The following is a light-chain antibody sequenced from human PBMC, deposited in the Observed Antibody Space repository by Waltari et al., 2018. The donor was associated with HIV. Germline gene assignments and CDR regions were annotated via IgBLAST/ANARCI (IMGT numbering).Light chain of an antibody. V-gene: IGLV1-51*01. J-gene: IGLJ3*02. Sequence: QSVLTQPPSVSAAPGQNVTIPCSGSTSNIAKNYVAWYQQLPGTAPKLVIYDNNKRPSGIPDRFSGSKSGTSATLGISGLQTGDEADYYCEAWDNRLSGVLFGGGTKLTVL. CDR3: EAWDNRLSGVL. CDR2: DNN. CDR1: TSNIAKNY.